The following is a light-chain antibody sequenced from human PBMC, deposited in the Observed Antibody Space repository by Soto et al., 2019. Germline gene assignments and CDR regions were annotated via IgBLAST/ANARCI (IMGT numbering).Light chain of an antibody. CDR1: QSVSSD. Sequence: EIVMTQSPATLSVSPGERATLSCRASQSVSSDLAWYQQKPGQAPRLLVYDVSSRATGIPARFSGSGSETEFTLIISSLQSEDFAVYYCQQYNNWPLTFGGGTKVEIK. CDR2: DVS. V-gene: IGKV3-15*01. CDR3: QQYNNWPLT. J-gene: IGKJ4*01.